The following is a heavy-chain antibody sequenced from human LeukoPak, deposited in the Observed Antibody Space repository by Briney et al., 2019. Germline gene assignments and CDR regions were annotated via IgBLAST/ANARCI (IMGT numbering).Heavy chain of an antibody. Sequence: PGGSLRPSCAASGFTVSSNYMSWVRQAPGKGLEWVSVIYSGGSTYYADSVKGRFTISRHNSKNTLYLQMNSLRAEDTAVYYCARVGLTMIVVNWGQGTLVTVSS. D-gene: IGHD3-22*01. CDR2: IYSGGST. CDR3: ARVGLTMIVVN. CDR1: GFTVSSNY. J-gene: IGHJ4*02. V-gene: IGHV3-53*04.